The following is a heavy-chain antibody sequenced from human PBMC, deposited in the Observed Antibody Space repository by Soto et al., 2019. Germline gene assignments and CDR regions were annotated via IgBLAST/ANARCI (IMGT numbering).Heavy chain of an antibody. CDR1: GYSFTSYW. J-gene: IGHJ5*02. V-gene: IGHV5-10-1*01. D-gene: IGHD3-22*01. Sequence: LKISCKGSGYSFTSYWISWVRQMPGKGLEWMGRIDPSDSYTNYSPSFQGHVTISADKSISTAYLQWSSLKASDTAMYYCARRPYYYDRSGFDPWGQGTLVTAPQ. CDR3: ARRPYYYDRSGFDP. CDR2: IDPSDSYT.